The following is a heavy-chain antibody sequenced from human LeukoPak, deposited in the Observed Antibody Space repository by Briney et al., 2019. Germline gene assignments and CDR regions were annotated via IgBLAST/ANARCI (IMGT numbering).Heavy chain of an antibody. D-gene: IGHD4-17*01. CDR3: AREVDLRGQGDY. Sequence: SETLSLTCTVSGGSISSGGYYWSWIRQPPGKGLEWIGYIYYSGSTYYNPSLKSRVTISVDTSKNQFSLKLSSVTAADTAVYYCAREVDLRGQGDYWGQGTLVTVSS. J-gene: IGHJ4*02. CDR2: IYYSGST. CDR1: GGSISSGGYY. V-gene: IGHV4-30-4*01.